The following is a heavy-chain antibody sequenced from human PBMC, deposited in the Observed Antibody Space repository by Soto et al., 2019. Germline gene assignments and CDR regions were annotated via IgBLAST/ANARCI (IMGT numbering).Heavy chain of an antibody. CDR1: GGTFSSYA. Sequence: SVKVSCKASGGTFSSYAISWVRQAPGQGPEWMGGIIPIFGTANYAQKFQGRVTITADESTSTAYMELSSLRSEDTAVYYCARQGIAVAGTRDYWGQGTLVTVSS. J-gene: IGHJ4*02. CDR2: IIPIFGTA. V-gene: IGHV1-69*13. CDR3: ARQGIAVAGTRDY. D-gene: IGHD6-19*01.